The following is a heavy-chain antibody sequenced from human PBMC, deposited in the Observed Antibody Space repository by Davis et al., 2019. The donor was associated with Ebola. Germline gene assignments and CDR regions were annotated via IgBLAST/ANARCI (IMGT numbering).Heavy chain of an antibody. Sequence: GGSLRLSCEASGFTFSSYAMPWVRQAPGKGLEWVAGITSSDGRTYCADSVKGRFTISRDNSKNTLYLQMNSLRAEDTAVYHCAKVLQATNILATTYYYYALDVWGQGTTVTVS. D-gene: IGHD5-12*01. V-gene: IGHV3-23*01. CDR1: GFTFSSYA. CDR2: ITSSDGRT. CDR3: AKVLQATNILATTYYYYALDV. J-gene: IGHJ6*02.